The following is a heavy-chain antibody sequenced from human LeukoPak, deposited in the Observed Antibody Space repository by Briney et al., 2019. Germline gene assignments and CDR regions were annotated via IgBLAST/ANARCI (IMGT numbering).Heavy chain of an antibody. CDR2: ISAYNGNT. Sequence: EASVKVSCKASGYTFTSYGISWVRQAPGQGLEWMGWISAYNGNTNYAQKFQGRVTMTRDMSTSTVYMELSSLRSEDTAVYYCARSETPGYSSGWYKPFDYWGQGTLVTVSS. D-gene: IGHD6-19*01. CDR3: ARSETPGYSSGWYKPFDY. V-gene: IGHV1-18*01. J-gene: IGHJ4*02. CDR1: GYTFTSYG.